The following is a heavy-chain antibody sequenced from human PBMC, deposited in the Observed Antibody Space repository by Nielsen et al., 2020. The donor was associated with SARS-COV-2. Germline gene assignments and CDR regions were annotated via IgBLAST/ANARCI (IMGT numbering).Heavy chain of an antibody. V-gene: IGHV4-39*01. Sequence: SETLSLTCTVSGGSISSSSYYWGWIRQPPGKGLEWIGSIYYSGSTYYNPSLKSRVIISVDTSKNQFSLKLSSVTAADTAVYYCARTLGSVYYYGMDVWGQGTTVTVSS. CDR3: ARTLGSVYYYGMDV. J-gene: IGHJ6*02. CDR1: GGSISSSSYY. CDR2: IYYSGST. D-gene: IGHD3-10*01.